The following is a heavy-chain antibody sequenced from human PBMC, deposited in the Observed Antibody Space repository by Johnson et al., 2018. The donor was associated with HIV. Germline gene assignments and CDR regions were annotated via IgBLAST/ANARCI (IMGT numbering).Heavy chain of an antibody. Sequence: VPLVESGGGLVQTGGSLRLSCAASGFTVSSNYMSWVRQAPGKGLEWVSVIYSGGSTYYADSVKGRFTISRDNSKNTLYLQMNSLRAEDTAVYYCAREIIAARPSAFDIWGQGTMVTVSS. D-gene: IGHD6-6*01. CDR2: IYSGGST. J-gene: IGHJ3*02. CDR1: GFTVSSNY. CDR3: AREIIAARPSAFDI. V-gene: IGHV3-66*02.